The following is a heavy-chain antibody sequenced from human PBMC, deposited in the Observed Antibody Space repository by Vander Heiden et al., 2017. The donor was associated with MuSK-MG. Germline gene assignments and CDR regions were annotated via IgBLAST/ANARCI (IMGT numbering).Heavy chain of an antibody. J-gene: IGHJ4*02. CDR3: ARLEEMPPYRLPFDH. CDR2: IRNKANSYAT. D-gene: IGHD2-2*01. Sequence: EVQLVESGGGLVQPGGSLTLSCAASGFIFSDSAIHWVRQASGKGLEWVGRIRNKANSYATLYAASVKGRFTISRDDSENTAYLQMSSLKTEDTAVYFCARLEEMPPYRLPFDHWGQGTPVTVSS. V-gene: IGHV3-73*02. CDR1: GFIFSDSA.